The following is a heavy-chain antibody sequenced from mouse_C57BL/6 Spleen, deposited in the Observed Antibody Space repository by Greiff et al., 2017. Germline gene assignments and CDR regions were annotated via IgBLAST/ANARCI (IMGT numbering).Heavy chain of an antibody. V-gene: IGHV1-50*01. CDR2: IDPSDSYT. J-gene: IGHJ2*01. Sequence: QVQLQQSGAELVKPGASVKLSCKASGYTFTSYWMQWVKQRPGQGLEWIGEIDPSDSYTNYNQKFKGKATLTVDTSSSTAYMQLSSLTSEDSAVYYCARWDGFPYYFDYWGQGTTLTVSS. CDR1: GYTFTSYW. D-gene: IGHD2-3*01. CDR3: ARWDGFPYYFDY.